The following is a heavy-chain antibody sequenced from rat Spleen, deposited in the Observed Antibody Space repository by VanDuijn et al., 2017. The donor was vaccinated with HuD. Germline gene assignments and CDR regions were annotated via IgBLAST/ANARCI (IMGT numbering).Heavy chain of an antibody. CDR3: ATDGGILRMRTHVYNWFAY. Sequence: EVQLVESGGGLVQPGRSLKLSCAASGFTFSNYGMHWIRQAPTKGLEWVASISPSGGSTYYRDSVKGRFTISRDNAKSTLYLQMDSLRSEDTATYYCATDGGILRMRTHVYNWFAYWGQGTLVTVSS. V-gene: IGHV5-19*01. D-gene: IGHD1-6*01. J-gene: IGHJ3*01. CDR2: ISPSGGST. CDR1: GFTFSNYG.